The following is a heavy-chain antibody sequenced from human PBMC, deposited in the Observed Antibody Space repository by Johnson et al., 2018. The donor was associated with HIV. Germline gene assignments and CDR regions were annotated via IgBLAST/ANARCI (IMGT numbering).Heavy chain of an antibody. D-gene: IGHD1-26*01. J-gene: IGHJ3*02. CDR1: GFTFSNYA. Sequence: QVQLVESGGGVVQPGRSLRLSCVGSGFTFSNYALHCVRQAPGKGLEWVALISYDGNHKNYADSVKGRFTVSRDNSKNTLYLQMNSLRAEDTAGYYCARDPSGSYAEVTPDARFDIWGQGTMVTVSS. V-gene: IGHV3-30*14. CDR2: ISYDGNHK. CDR3: ARDPSGSYAEVTPDARFDI.